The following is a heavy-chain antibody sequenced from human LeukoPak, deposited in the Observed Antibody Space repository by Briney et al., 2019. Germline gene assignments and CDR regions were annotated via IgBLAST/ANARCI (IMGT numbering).Heavy chain of an antibody. D-gene: IGHD3-3*01. CDR3: ARWRTDRSGIDP. Sequence: SETLSLTCTVSGCSISSYYWSWIRQPPGKGLEWIGYIFYSGSTNYNPSLKSRVTISVDTSKNQFSLKLSSVTAADTAVYYCARWRTDRSGIDPWGQGTLVTVSS. CDR1: GCSISSYY. J-gene: IGHJ5*02. V-gene: IGHV4-59*08. CDR2: IFYSGST.